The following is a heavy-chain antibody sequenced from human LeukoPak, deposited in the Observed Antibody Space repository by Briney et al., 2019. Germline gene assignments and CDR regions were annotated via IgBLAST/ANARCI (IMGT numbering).Heavy chain of an antibody. CDR2: TRFDGSIK. V-gene: IGHV3-33*03. J-gene: IGHJ4*02. CDR1: GFILSDYG. CDR3: ASWGGTRQYYFDH. Sequence: AGGSLRLSCAVSGFILSDYGFHWVRQAPGKGLEWVAVTRFDGSIKQYADSVKGRFTISRDDSKNTLYLQMNSLKSEDTAVYYCASWGGTRQYYFDHWGRGTLVTVSS. D-gene: IGHD1-1*01.